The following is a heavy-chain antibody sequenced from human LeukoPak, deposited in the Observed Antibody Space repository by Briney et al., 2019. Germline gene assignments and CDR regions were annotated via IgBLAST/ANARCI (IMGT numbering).Heavy chain of an antibody. CDR2: INHSGST. J-gene: IGHJ5*02. V-gene: IGHV4-39*07. CDR3: ARLGRRYFDWLYPPSARKTRFDP. D-gene: IGHD3-9*01. Sequence: PSETLSLTCTVSGGSISSSSSYWGWIRQPPGKGLEWIGEINHSGSTNYNPSLKSRVTISVDTSKNQFSLKLSSVTAADTAVYYCARLGRRYFDWLYPPSARKTRFDPWGQGTLVTVSS. CDR1: GGSISSSSSY.